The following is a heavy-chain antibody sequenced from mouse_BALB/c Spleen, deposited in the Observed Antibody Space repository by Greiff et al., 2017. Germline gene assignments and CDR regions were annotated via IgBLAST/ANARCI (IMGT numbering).Heavy chain of an antibody. D-gene: IGHD1-1*01. CDR3: ARTGTVVGGAMDY. V-gene: IGHV2-4-1*01. Sequence: QVQLKESGPGLVQPSQSLSITCTVSGFSLTSYGVHWVRQSPGKGLEWLGVIWSGGSTDYNAAFISRLSISKDNSKRQVFFKMNSLQADDTAIYYCARTGTVVGGAMDYWGQGTSVTVSS. J-gene: IGHJ4*01. CDR2: IWSGGST. CDR1: GFSLTSYG.